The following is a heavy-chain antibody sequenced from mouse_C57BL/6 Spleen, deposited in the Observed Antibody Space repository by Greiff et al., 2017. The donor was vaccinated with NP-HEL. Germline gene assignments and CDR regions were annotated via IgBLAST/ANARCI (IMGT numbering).Heavy chain of an antibody. CDR3: ARNYYGSSPYY. J-gene: IGHJ2*01. D-gene: IGHD1-1*01. CDR1: GFNIKNNY. V-gene: IGHV14-3*01. CDR2: IDPANGNT. Sequence: VQLQQSVAELVRPGASVKLSCTASGFNIKNNYMHWVKQRPEQGLEWIGRIDPANGNTKYAPKFQGKATITADTSSNTAYLQLSSLTSEDTAIYYCARNYYGSSPYYWGQGTTLTVSS.